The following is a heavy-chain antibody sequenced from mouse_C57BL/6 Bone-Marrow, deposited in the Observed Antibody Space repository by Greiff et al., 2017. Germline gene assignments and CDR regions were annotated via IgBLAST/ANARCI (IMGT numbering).Heavy chain of an antibody. V-gene: IGHV1-26*01. CDR2: INPNNGGT. CDR3: AAGTVVYGYWYFDV. J-gene: IGHJ1*03. D-gene: IGHD1-1*01. Sequence: VQLQQSGPELVKPGASVKISCKASGYTFTDYYMNWVKQSHGKSLEWIGDINPNNGGTSYNQKFKGKATLTVDKSSSTAYMELRSLTSEDSAVYDYAAGTVVYGYWYFDVWGTGTTVTVSS. CDR1: GYTFTDYY.